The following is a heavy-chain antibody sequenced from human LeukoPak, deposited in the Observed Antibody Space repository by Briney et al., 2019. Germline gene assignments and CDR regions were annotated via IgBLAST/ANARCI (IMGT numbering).Heavy chain of an antibody. CDR2: ISGSGGST. Sequence: GGSLRLSCAASGFTFISYAMNWVRQAPGKGLEWVSAISGSGGSTYYADSVKGRFTISRDNSKNTLYLQMNSLRAEDTAVYYCAKVSGSGGTKYQPFDYWGQGTLVTVSS. J-gene: IGHJ4*02. D-gene: IGHD2-15*01. CDR1: GFTFISYA. V-gene: IGHV3-23*01. CDR3: AKVSGSGGTKYQPFDY.